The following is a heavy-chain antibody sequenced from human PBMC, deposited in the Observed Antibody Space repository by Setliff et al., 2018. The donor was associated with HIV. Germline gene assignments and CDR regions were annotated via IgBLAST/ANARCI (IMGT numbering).Heavy chain of an antibody. D-gene: IGHD6-13*01. CDR2: ISSGSSYI. CDR3: ARVQQQLLQEDDYFDY. J-gene: IGHJ4*02. V-gene: IGHV3-21*01. Sequence: PGGSLRLSCAASGFTFSSYSMNWVRQAPGKGLEWVSSISSGSSYIYYAESVKGRFTLSRDNFRNTLYLQMNSLRPEDTAVYYCARVQQQLLQEDDYFDYWGQGTLVTVSS. CDR1: GFTFSSYS.